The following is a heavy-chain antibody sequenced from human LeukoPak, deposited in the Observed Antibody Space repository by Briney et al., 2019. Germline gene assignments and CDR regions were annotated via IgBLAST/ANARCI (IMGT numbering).Heavy chain of an antibody. V-gene: IGHV1-69*04. CDR1: GGTFSSYA. D-gene: IGHD5-24*01. J-gene: IGHJ4*02. Sequence: GASVKVSCKASGGTFSSYAISWVRQAPGQGLEWMGRIIPILGIANYAQKFQGRVTITADKSTSTAYMELSSLRSEDTAVYYCAREVVEMATIRYWYFDYWAQGTLVTVSS. CDR3: AREVVEMATIRYWYFDY. CDR2: IIPILGIA.